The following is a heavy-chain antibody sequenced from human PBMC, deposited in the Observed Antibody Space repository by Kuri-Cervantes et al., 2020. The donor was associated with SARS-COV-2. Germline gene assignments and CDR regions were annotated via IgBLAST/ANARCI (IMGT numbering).Heavy chain of an antibody. J-gene: IGHJ6*03. Sequence: ASVKVSCKASGYTFTSYYMHWVRQAPGQGLEWMGIINPSGGSTSYAQKFQGRVTMTRDTSTSTVYMELSSLRSEDTAVYYCARFQRVIAVAGTYYYYYMDVWGKGTTVTVSS. CDR2: INPSGGST. V-gene: IGHV1-46*01. D-gene: IGHD6-19*01. CDR3: ARFQRVIAVAGTYYYYYMDV. CDR1: GYTFTSYY.